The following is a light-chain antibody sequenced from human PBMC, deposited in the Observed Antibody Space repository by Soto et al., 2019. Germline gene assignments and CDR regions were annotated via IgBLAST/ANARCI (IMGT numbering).Light chain of an antibody. V-gene: IGLV2-14*01. CDR2: EVS. J-gene: IGLJ1*01. Sequence: QSALTQPASVSGSPGQSITISCTGTSSDVGGYNYVSWYQQHPGKAPKLMIYEVSNRPSGVSNRFSGSKSGNTSSLTISRLHAEDEADYYCSSYTSSSTYVFGTGTKLTVL. CDR1: SSDVGGYNY. CDR3: SSYTSSSTYV.